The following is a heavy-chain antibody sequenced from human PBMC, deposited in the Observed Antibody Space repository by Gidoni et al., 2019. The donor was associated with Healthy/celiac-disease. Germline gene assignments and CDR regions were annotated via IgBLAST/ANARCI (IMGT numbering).Heavy chain of an antibody. CDR3: ARGNYTWIQLWPDDYYYGMDV. CDR1: GFTVSSNY. CDR2: IYSGGST. V-gene: IGHV3-66*01. D-gene: IGHD5-18*01. Sequence: EVQLVESGGGLVQPGGSLRLPCAASGFTVSSNYMSWVRQAPGKGLEWVSVIYSGGSTYYADSVKCRFTISRDNSKNTLYLQMNSLRAEDTAVYYCARGNYTWIQLWPDDYYYGMDVWGQGTTVTVSS. J-gene: IGHJ6*02.